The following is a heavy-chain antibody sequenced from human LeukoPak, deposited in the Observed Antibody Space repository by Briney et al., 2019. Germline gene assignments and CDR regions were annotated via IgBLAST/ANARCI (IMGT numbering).Heavy chain of an antibody. CDR1: GDSVSSNNAA. Sequence: SQTLSLTCGISGDSVSSNNAAWNWIRQSPSRGLEWLGRTYYRSKWYNDYAVSMKGRITINPDTSKNQFSLQLNSVTPEDTAVCYCARSADWDFDYWGQGTLVTVSS. V-gene: IGHV6-1*01. CDR3: ARSADWDFDY. J-gene: IGHJ4*02. CDR2: TYYRSKWYN. D-gene: IGHD3/OR15-3a*01.